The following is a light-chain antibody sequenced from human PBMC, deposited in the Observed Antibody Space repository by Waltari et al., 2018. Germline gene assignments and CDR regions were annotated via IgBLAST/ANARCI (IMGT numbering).Light chain of an antibody. Sequence: QAGLTQPPSVSTGLRQTATLSCTGNRNHVGNQGAAWLQQPQGQPPKLLSYRNNNRPSGISDRFSASRSGNTAFLTISGLQPEDEADYYCSAWDSDLTVYVFGTGTKVTVL. V-gene: IGLV10-54*04. J-gene: IGLJ1*01. CDR3: SAWDSDLTVYV. CDR2: RNN. CDR1: RNHVGNQG.